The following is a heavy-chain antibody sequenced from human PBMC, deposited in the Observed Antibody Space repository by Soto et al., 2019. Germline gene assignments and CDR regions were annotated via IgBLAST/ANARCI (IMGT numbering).Heavy chain of an antibody. V-gene: IGHV4-34*01. D-gene: IGHD4-17*01. CDR3: AVTSNRNYGDYHRDY. Sequence: SETLSLTCAVYGGSFSGYYWSWIRQPPGKGLEWIGEINHSGSTNYNPSLKSRVTISVDTSKNQFSLKLSSVTAADTAVYYCAVTSNRNYGDYHRDYWGQGTLVTVSS. J-gene: IGHJ4*02. CDR1: GGSFSGYY. CDR2: INHSGST.